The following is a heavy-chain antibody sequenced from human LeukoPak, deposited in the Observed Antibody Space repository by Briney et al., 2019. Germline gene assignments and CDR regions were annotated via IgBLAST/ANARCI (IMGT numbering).Heavy chain of an antibody. J-gene: IGHJ3*02. CDR3: ATRSPVMPPEAFDI. CDR2: FDPEDGET. Sequence: ASVKVSCKVSGYTLTELSMHWVRQAPGKGLEWMGGFDPEDGETIYAQKFHGRVTMTEDTSTDTAYMELSSLRSEDTAVYYCATRSPVMPPEAFDIWGQGTMVTVSS. D-gene: IGHD3-16*01. V-gene: IGHV1-24*01. CDR1: GYTLTELS.